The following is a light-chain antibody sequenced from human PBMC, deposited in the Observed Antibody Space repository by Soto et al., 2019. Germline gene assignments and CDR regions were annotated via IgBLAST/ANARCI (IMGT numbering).Light chain of an antibody. CDR2: GNS. V-gene: IGLV1-40*01. CDR1: SSNIGAGYD. Sequence: QSVLTQPPSVSGAPGQRVTISCTGSSSNIGAGYDVHWYQQLPGTAPKLLIYGNSNRPSGVPVRFSGSKSGTSASLAITGLQAEDEADYYCQSYDSSLSGDVVFGGGTKLTVL. CDR3: QSYDSSLSGDVV. J-gene: IGLJ2*01.